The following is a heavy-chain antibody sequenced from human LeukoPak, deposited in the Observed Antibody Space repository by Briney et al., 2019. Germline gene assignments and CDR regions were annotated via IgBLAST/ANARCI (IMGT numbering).Heavy chain of an antibody. CDR2: ISGSGGST. CDR3: VNYLWGLESVAAAGNFDY. V-gene: IGHV3-23*01. D-gene: IGHD6-13*01. CDR1: GFTFSSYA. Sequence: PGGSLRLSCAASGFTFSSYAMSWVRQAPGKGLEWVSAISGSGGSTYYADSVKGRFTISRDNSKNTLYLQMNSLRAEDTAVYYCVNYLWGLESVAAAGNFDYWGRGTLVTVSS. J-gene: IGHJ4*02.